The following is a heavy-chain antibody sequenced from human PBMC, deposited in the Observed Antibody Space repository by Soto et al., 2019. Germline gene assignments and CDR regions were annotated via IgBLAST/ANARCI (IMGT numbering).Heavy chain of an antibody. CDR2: IYWDDDK. J-gene: IGHJ4*02. Sequence: QITLKESGPTLVKPTQTLTLTCTFSGFSLSTSGVGVGWIRQPPGKALEWLALIYWDDDKRYNPSLKSRLTLTKDTSKNQVVLTMTNMDPVDTATYYCAHSRDSSSWSRRVTFVYWGQGTLVTVSS. V-gene: IGHV2-5*02. CDR1: GFSLSTSGVG. D-gene: IGHD6-13*01. CDR3: AHSRDSSSWSRRVTFVY.